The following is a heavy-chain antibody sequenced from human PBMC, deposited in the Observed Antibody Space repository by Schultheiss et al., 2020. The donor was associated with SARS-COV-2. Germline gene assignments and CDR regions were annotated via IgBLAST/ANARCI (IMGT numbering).Heavy chain of an antibody. CDR3: ARGSYGDYTYYFDY. D-gene: IGHD4-17*01. CDR2: IWYDGSNK. V-gene: IGHV3-30*07. CDR1: GFTFSSYA. J-gene: IGHJ4*02. Sequence: GESLKISCAASGFTFSSYAMHWVRQAPGKGLEWVAVIWYDGSNKYYADSVKGRFTISRDNSKNTLYLQMNSLRAEDTAVYYCARGSYGDYTYYFDYWGQGTLVTVSS.